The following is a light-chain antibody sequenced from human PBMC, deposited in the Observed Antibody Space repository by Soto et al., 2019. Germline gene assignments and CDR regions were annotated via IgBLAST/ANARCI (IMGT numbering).Light chain of an antibody. CDR3: QQYGSPPPLT. CDR2: GAS. V-gene: IGKV3-20*01. Sequence: EIVLTQSPGTLSLSPGERATLSCRASQSVSSSHLAWYQQKPGQAPRLLIYGASSRATGIPDRFSGSGSGTDFPLTISRLEPEDFVVYYCQQYGSPPPLTFGGGTKVEIK. J-gene: IGKJ4*01. CDR1: QSVSSSH.